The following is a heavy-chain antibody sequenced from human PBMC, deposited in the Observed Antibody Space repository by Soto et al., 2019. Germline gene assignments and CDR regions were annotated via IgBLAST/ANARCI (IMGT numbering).Heavy chain of an antibody. CDR1: GGSISSGGYY. CDR2: IYYSGST. CDR3: APMHAILVVVAGLGGATNYFDY. Sequence: SETLSLTCTVSGGSISSGGYYWSWIRQHPGKGLEWIGYIYYSGSTYYNPSLKSRVTISVDTSKNQFSLKLSSVTAADTAVYSCAPMHAILVVVAGLGGATNYFDYWGPETLLTVSS. D-gene: IGHD2-15*01. V-gene: IGHV4-31*03. J-gene: IGHJ4*02.